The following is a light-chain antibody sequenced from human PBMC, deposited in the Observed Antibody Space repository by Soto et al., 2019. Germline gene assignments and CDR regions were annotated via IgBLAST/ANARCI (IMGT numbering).Light chain of an antibody. CDR1: QSISSY. Sequence: EIVLTQSPATLSLSPGERATLSCRASQSISSYLAWYQQKPGQAPRLLISDASNRATGIPARFSGSGSGTDFTLIISSLEPADFAVYYCQRRGDWPVTFGQGTRLEIK. CDR3: QRRGDWPVT. CDR2: DAS. J-gene: IGKJ5*01. V-gene: IGKV3-11*01.